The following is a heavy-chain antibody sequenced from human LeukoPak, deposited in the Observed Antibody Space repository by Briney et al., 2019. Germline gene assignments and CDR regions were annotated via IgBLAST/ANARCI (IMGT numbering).Heavy chain of an antibody. D-gene: IGHD6-13*01. CDR1: GYTFTGYY. J-gene: IGHJ5*02. CDR3: AREPLQYSSSWYRKGFDP. CDR2: INPNSGGT. V-gene: IGHV1-2*06. Sequence: GASVTVSCTASGYTFTGYYMHWVRQAPGQGLEWMGRINPNSGGTNYAQKFQGRVTMTRDTSISTAYMELSRLRSDDTAVYYCAREPLQYSSSWYRKGFDPWGQGTLVTVSS.